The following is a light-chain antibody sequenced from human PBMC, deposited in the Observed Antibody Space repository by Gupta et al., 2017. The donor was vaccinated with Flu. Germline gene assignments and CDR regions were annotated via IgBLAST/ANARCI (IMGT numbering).Light chain of an antibody. V-gene: IGKV3-20*01. CDR1: QTISRSR. CDR2: DAS. J-gene: IGKJ1*01. Sequence: NVLTQSPGTLHLSPGERATLSCRASQTISRSRLAWYKQKPGQAPRLLIYDASNRAPGIPDRFSGSGSWTDFTLTINTLEPEDFAVYYCQQYDLSKTFGQGTKVEI. CDR3: QQYDLSKT.